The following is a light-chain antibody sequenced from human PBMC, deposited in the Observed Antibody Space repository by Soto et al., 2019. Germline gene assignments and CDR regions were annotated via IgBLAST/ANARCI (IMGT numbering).Light chain of an antibody. CDR3: QQRSNWPRYT. Sequence: EIVLTQSPATLSLSPGERATLSCRASQSVSSYLDWYQQKPGQAPRLLIYDASNRATGIPARFSGSGSGTDFTLTINSLEPEDFAVYYCQQRSNWPRYTFGQGTKLEIK. V-gene: IGKV3-11*01. CDR1: QSVSSY. J-gene: IGKJ2*01. CDR2: DAS.